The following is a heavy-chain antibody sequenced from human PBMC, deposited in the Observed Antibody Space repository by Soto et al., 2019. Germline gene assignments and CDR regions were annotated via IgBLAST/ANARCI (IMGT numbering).Heavy chain of an antibody. CDR1: GFTFSSYD. V-gene: IGHV3-23*01. CDR2: VGTSGGST. CDR3: ARKEGYCCGGGCYLHY. J-gene: IGHJ4*02. Sequence: EVQLLESGGSLVQPGGSLRLSCAASGFTFSSYDMHWVRQAPGGGLGWVSGVGTSGGSTFYADSVKGRFTISRDNSNNSLYLQMNSLRAADKAVYDCARKEGYCCGGGCYLHYWGQGTLVTVSS. D-gene: IGHD2-15*01.